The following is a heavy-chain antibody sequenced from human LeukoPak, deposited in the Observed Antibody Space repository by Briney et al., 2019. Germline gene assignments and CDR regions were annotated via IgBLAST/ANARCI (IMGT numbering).Heavy chain of an antibody. CDR3: ARDLTGTESSSEFDY. D-gene: IGHD6-6*01. J-gene: IGHJ4*02. CDR1: GYTFTVYY. CDR2: INPNSGGT. V-gene: IGHV1-2*02. Sequence: ASVKVACKSSGYTFTVYYIHWVRQAPGQGLEWMGWINPNSGGTNYAQKFQGRVTMTRDTSISTAYMELSRLRSDDTAVYYCARDLTGTESSSEFDYWGQGTLVTVSS.